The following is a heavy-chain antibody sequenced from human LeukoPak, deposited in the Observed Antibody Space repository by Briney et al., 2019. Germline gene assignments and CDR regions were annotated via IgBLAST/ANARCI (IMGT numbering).Heavy chain of an antibody. CDR2: ISGSGDST. CDR3: AKDVVRSQGSNDYYKDV. D-gene: IGHD2-15*01. CDR1: GFTFSSYD. J-gene: IGHJ6*03. Sequence: GGSLRLSCAASGFTFSSYDMSWVRQAPGKGLEWVSAISGSGDSTYYADSVKGRFTISRDNSKNTLYLQMNSLRAEDTAVYYCAKDVVRSQGSNDYYKDVWGKGTTVTVSS. V-gene: IGHV3-23*01.